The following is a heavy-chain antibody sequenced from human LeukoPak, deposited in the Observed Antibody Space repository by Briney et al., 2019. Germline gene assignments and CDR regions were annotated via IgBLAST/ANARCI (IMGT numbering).Heavy chain of an antibody. CDR3: AKKRDAFDI. CDR1: GFTFSSYG. J-gene: IGHJ3*02. CDR2: LTDSSGTT. D-gene: IGHD5-24*01. V-gene: IGHV3-23*01. Sequence: GRSLRLSCAASGFTFSSYGMHWVRQAPGKRPEWVSSLTDSSGTTYYVDSVKGRFTISRDNSKNTLYLHMNSLRAEDTAMYYCAKKRDAFDIWGQGTVVAVSS.